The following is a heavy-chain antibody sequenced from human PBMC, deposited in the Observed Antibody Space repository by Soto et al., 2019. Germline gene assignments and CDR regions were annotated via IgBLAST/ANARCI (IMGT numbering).Heavy chain of an antibody. D-gene: IGHD1-26*01. V-gene: IGHV3-15*05. CDR2: IKSKIHGGTP. CDR3: STDEWE. Sequence: EVQLVESGGGLVKPGGSLRLSCAASGFSFSTGWMSWVVQAPGQGLEWVGRIKSKIHGGTPDYAAHVKGRYTISRDDSKNTRYVQMHSLQTEDTAVYYCSTDEWEWGQGTLVTVSS. J-gene: IGHJ4*02. CDR1: GFSFSTGW.